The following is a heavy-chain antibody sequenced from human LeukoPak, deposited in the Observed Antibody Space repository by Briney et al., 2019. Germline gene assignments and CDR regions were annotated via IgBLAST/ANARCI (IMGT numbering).Heavy chain of an antibody. Sequence: SETLSLTCTVSGGSISGHHWSWIRQPPGKGLEWIGYISYSGSTNYNPSLKSRVTMSVDTSKNQFSLNLSSVTTADTAVYYCAREGSFGSPGYWGQGTLITVSS. CDR2: ISYSGST. J-gene: IGHJ4*02. V-gene: IGHV4-59*11. CDR1: GGSISGHH. CDR3: AREGSFGSPGY. D-gene: IGHD3-3*01.